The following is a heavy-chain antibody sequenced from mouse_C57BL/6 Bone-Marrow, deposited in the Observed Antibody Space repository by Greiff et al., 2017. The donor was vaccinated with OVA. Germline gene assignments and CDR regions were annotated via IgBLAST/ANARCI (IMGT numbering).Heavy chain of an antibody. J-gene: IGHJ1*03. CDR3: AREGYYYGSRDWYCDV. Sequence: VQLQQPGAELVMPGASVKLSCKASGYTFTSYWMHWVKQRPGQGLEWIGEIDPSDSYTNYNQKFKGKSTLTVDKSSSTAYMQLSSLTSEDSAVYYCAREGYYYGSRDWYCDVWGTGTTVTVSS. CDR1: GYTFTSYW. D-gene: IGHD1-1*01. V-gene: IGHV1-69*01. CDR2: IDPSDSYT.